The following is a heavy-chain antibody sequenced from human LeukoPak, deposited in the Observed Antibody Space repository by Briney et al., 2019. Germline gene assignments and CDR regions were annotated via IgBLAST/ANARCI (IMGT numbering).Heavy chain of an antibody. V-gene: IGHV1-2*02. CDR2: INPNSGAT. CDR1: GYIFTGYY. CDR3: ARGGRGYSYGELDY. D-gene: IGHD5-18*01. Sequence: ASVKVSCKASGYIFTGYYLHWVRQAPGQGLEWMRWINPNSGATNYAQKFQGRVTMTRDTSISTAYMELSRLISDDTAVYYCARGGRGYSYGELDYWGQGTLVTVSS. J-gene: IGHJ4*02.